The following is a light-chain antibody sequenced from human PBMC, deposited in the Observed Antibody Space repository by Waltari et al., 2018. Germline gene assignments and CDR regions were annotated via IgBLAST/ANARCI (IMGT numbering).Light chain of an antibody. J-gene: IGKJ4*01. Sequence: EIVLTQSPGTLSLSPGERVTISCRASQSVKNQFLGWYQQQKPGQAPRLLIFGTFNRATGIPDRFSGGGSGTDFTLSISRLEPEDFAVYYCQQYGTYPPTFGGGTKVEI. CDR2: GTF. CDR1: QSVKNQF. CDR3: QQYGTYPPT. V-gene: IGKV3-20*01.